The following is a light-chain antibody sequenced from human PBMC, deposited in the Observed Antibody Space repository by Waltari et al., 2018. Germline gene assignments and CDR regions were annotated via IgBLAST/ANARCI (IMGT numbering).Light chain of an antibody. CDR3: CSSPESSTSWV. J-gene: IGLJ3*02. V-gene: IGLV2-23*02. Sequence: QSALTQPASVSGSPGQSITISRTGLRPDLGSYPLFSWFQQHPDKAPKPLIYEVSKRPSEVSNRFSGSASGNTAYLTISGLQAEDEADYYCCSSPESSTSWVFGGGTKLTVL. CDR2: EVS. CDR1: RPDLGSYPL.